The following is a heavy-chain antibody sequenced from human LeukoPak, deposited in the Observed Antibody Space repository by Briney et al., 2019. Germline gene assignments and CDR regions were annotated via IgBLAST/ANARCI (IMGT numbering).Heavy chain of an antibody. Sequence: SETLSLTCNVSGGTVSSGRYYWSWIRQPPGKGLEWIGYIYYSGSTNYNPSLKSRVTISVDTSKNQFSLKLSSVTAADTAEYYWARVPDEINFYYYGMDVWGQGTTVTVSS. J-gene: IGHJ6*02. CDR3: ARVPDEINFYYYGMDV. D-gene: IGHD1-14*01. V-gene: IGHV4-61*01. CDR1: GGTVSSGRYY. CDR2: IYYSGST.